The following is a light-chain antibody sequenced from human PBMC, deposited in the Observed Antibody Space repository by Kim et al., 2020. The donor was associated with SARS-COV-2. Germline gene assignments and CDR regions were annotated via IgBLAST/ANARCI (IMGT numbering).Light chain of an antibody. V-gene: IGLV2-11*01. CDR1: SSDVGGYNY. J-gene: IGLJ1*01. Sequence: QSALTQPRSVSGSPGQSVTISCTGTSSDVGGYNYVSWYQQHPGKAPKLMIYDVSKRPSGVPDRFSGSKSGNTASLTISGLQAEDEADYYCCSYKVFGTGTKVTVL. CDR2: DVS. CDR3: CSYKV.